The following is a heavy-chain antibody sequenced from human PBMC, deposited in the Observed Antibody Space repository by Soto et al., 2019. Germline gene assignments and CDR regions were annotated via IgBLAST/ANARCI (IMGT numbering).Heavy chain of an antibody. D-gene: IGHD4-17*01. CDR1: GFTFSSYW. Sequence: GGSLRLSCAASGFTFSSYWMSWVRQAPGKGLEWVANIKQDGSEKYYVDSVKGRFTISRDNAKNSLYLQMNSLRAEDTAVYYCASQAGGYDYGDSFGWYFDLWGRGTLVTVSS. V-gene: IGHV3-7*01. CDR3: ASQAGGYDYGDSFGWYFDL. J-gene: IGHJ2*01. CDR2: IKQDGSEK.